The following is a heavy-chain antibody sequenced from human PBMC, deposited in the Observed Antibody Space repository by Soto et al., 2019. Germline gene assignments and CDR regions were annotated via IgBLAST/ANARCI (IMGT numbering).Heavy chain of an antibody. Sequence: SVKVSCKASGGTFSSYAISWVRQAPGQGLEWMGGIIPIFGTANYAQKFQGRVTITADESTSTAYMELSSLRSEDTAVYYCAWSYYYDSSGSWYYYYGMDVWGQGTTVTVSS. CDR3: AWSYYYDSSGSWYYYYGMDV. CDR2: IIPIFGTA. D-gene: IGHD3-22*01. CDR1: GGTFSSYA. V-gene: IGHV1-69*13. J-gene: IGHJ6*02.